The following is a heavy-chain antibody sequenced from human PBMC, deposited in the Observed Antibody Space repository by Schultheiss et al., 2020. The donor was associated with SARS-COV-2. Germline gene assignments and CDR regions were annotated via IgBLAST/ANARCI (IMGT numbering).Heavy chain of an antibody. V-gene: IGHV3-23*01. J-gene: IGHJ4*02. Sequence: GGSLRLSCAASGFTFSSYWMSWVRQAPGKGLEWVSAISGRGGSTYYADSVKGRFTISRDNSKNTLYLQMNSLRAEDTAIYYCARLSSVVEPAVIDDYWGQGTLVTVSS. D-gene: IGHD2-2*02. CDR3: ARLSSVVEPAVIDDY. CDR1: GFTFSSYW. CDR2: ISGRGGST.